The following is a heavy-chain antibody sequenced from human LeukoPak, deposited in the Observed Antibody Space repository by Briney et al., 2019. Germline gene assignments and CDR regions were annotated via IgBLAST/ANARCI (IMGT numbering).Heavy chain of an antibody. CDR2: IRSKAYGGTS. Sequence: PGGSLRLSCTTSGFSFVDYAMAWVRQAPGKGLELVGFIRSKAYGGTSEYAASVKGRFTLSRDDSKSIAYLQMNSLKAEDTAAYYCSREAVGGRRGATKLHFDYWGQGTLVTVSS. CDR3: SREAVGGRRGATKLHFDY. J-gene: IGHJ4*02. CDR1: GFSFVDYA. V-gene: IGHV3-49*04. D-gene: IGHD1-26*01.